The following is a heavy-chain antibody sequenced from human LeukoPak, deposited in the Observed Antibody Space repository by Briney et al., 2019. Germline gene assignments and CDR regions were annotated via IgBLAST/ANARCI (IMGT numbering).Heavy chain of an antibody. CDR3: ARVLMVRGVIITSVRAFDI. Sequence: PSETLSLTXTVSGGSISSYYWSWIRQTPGKGLEWLGYIYYSGSTNYNPSLKSRVTISVDTSKNHFSLKLSSVTAADTAVYYCARVLMVRGVIITSVRAFDIWGQGTMVTVSS. CDR2: IYYSGST. J-gene: IGHJ3*02. D-gene: IGHD3-10*01. CDR1: GGSISSYY. V-gene: IGHV4-59*01.